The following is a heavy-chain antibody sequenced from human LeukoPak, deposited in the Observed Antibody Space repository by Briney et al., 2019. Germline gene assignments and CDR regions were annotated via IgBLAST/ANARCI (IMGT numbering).Heavy chain of an antibody. CDR2: INHSGST. D-gene: IGHD2-15*01. CDR1: GGSFSGYY. J-gene: IGHJ4*02. V-gene: IGHV4-34*01. Sequence: SETLSLTCAVYGGSFSGYYWSWIRQPPGKGLEWIGEINHSGSTNYNPSLKSRVTISVDTSKNQFSLKLSSVTAADTAVYYCARTRKAATDYWSQGTLVTVSS. CDR3: ARTRKAATDY.